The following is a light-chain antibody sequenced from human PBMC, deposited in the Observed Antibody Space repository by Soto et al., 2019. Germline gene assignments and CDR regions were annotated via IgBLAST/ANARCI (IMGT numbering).Light chain of an antibody. Sequence: SVLTQPPSVSGAPGQRVTISCTGSSSNIGAGYDVHWYQQLPGTAPKLLIYTNSNRPSGVPGRFSGSKSGTSASPAITGLQAEDEADYYCQSYDSSLSYVFGPGTKVTVL. V-gene: IGLV1-40*01. J-gene: IGLJ1*01. CDR2: TNS. CDR1: SSNIGAGYD. CDR3: QSYDSSLSYV.